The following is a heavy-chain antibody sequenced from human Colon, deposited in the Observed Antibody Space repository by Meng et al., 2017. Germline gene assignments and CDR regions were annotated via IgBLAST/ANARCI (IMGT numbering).Heavy chain of an antibody. CDR2: IYHSATT. Sequence: SETLSLTCTVSGGSISSYSWSWIRQPPGKGLEWMGYIYHSATTNYNPSLKRRVTISVDSSNNQFSLKQSSVTAADTAVYYCARNNGGWSPFDYWGQGTLVTVSS. V-gene: IGHV4-59*01. D-gene: IGHD6-19*01. CDR1: GGSISSYS. CDR3: ARNNGGWSPFDY. J-gene: IGHJ4*02.